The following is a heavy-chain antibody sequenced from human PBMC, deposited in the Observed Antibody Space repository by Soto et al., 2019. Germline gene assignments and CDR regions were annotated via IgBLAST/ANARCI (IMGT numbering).Heavy chain of an antibody. V-gene: IGHV4-59*01. J-gene: IGHJ4*02. Sequence: QVQLQESGPGLVKPSETLSLTCTVSGGSISTSYWSWIRQPPGTGLEWLGYVYYIGSTKYNPSLKNRVTISVDTSQSQFSLKLESVSAADTALYHCARDGSGHDFWDGPWYFDYWGQGTLVTVSS. CDR2: VYYIGST. D-gene: IGHD3-3*01. CDR3: ARDGSGHDFWDGPWYFDY. CDR1: GGSISTSY.